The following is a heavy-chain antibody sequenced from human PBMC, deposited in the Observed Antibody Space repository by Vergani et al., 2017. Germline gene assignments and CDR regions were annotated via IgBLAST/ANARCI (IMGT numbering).Heavy chain of an antibody. Sequence: QVQLVQSGAEVKKPGSSVNVSCKASGGTFSSYAISWVRQAPGQGLEWMGGIIPIFGTANYAQKFQGRVTITADESTSTAYMELSSLRSEDTAVYYCARDESIVGATGGAFDIWGQGTMVTVSS. CDR1: GGTFSSYA. V-gene: IGHV1-69*13. CDR3: ARDESIVGATGGAFDI. CDR2: IIPIFGTA. D-gene: IGHD1-26*01. J-gene: IGHJ3*02.